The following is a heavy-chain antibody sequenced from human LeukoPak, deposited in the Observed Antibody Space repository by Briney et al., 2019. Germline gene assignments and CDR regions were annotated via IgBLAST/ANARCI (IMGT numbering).Heavy chain of an antibody. CDR3: TTKVDDYDWTNYYYYYMDV. CDR2: IKSKTDGGTT. CDR1: GFTFSNAW. Sequence: KSGGSLRLSCAASGFTFSNAWMSWVRQAPGKGLEWVGRIKSKTDGGTTDYAAPVKGRFTISRDDSKNTLYLQMNSLKTEDTAVYYCTTKVDDYDWTNYYYYYMDVWGKGTTVTVSS. V-gene: IGHV3-15*01. J-gene: IGHJ6*03. D-gene: IGHD4-17*01.